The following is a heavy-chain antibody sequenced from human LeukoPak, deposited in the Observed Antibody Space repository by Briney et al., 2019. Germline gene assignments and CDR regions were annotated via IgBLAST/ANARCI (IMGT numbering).Heavy chain of an antibody. Sequence: GGSLRLSCAASGFTFDGSPIHWVRQASGKGLEWVGRVRDKANGYATGYAASVKGRFTISRDDSKNTAYLQMNSLIIEDTAVYYRTRQPPGTGTVDHWGQGALVTVSS. CDR2: VRDKANGYAT. V-gene: IGHV3-73*01. CDR1: GFTFDGSP. CDR3: TRQPPGTGTVDH. J-gene: IGHJ4*02. D-gene: IGHD3/OR15-3a*01.